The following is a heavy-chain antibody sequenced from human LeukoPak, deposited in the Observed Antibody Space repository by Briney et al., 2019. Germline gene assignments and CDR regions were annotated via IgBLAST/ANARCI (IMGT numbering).Heavy chain of an antibody. CDR3: ARGVTGYFDY. Sequence: PGGSLRLSCAASGFTFSSYSMNWVRQAPGKGLEWVSSISSSSSYIYYADSVKDRFTISRDNAKNSLYLQMNSLRAEDTAVYYCARGVTGYFDYWGQGTLVTVSS. J-gene: IGHJ4*02. CDR2: ISSSSSYI. D-gene: IGHD2-21*02. V-gene: IGHV3-21*01. CDR1: GFTFSSYS.